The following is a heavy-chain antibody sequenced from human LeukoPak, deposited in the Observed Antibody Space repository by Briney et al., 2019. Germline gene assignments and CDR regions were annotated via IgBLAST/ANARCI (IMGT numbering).Heavy chain of an antibody. Sequence: GESLKISCKGSGYSFTSYWIGWVRQMPGKGLEWMGIIYPGDSDTRYSPSFQGQVTISADKSISTAYLQWSSLKASDTAMYYCARPVVLPAAHEGVYWFDPWGQGTLVTVSS. CDR1: GYSFTSYW. J-gene: IGHJ5*02. V-gene: IGHV5-51*01. CDR3: ARPVVLPAAHEGVYWFDP. D-gene: IGHD2-2*01. CDR2: IYPGDSDT.